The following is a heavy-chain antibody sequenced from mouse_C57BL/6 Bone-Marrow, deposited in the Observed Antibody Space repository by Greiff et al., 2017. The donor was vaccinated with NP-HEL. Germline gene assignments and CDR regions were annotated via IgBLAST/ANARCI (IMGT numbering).Heavy chain of an antibody. Sequence: EVKLQESGPGLVKPSQSLSLTCSVTGYSITSGYYWNWIRQFPGNKLEWMGYISYDGSNNYNPSLKNRISITRDTSKNQFFLKLNSVTTEDTATYYCARNWDYGSSYSFDYWGQGTTLTVSS. J-gene: IGHJ2*01. D-gene: IGHD1-1*01. CDR1: GYSITSGYY. CDR2: ISYDGSN. CDR3: ARNWDYGSSYSFDY. V-gene: IGHV3-6*01.